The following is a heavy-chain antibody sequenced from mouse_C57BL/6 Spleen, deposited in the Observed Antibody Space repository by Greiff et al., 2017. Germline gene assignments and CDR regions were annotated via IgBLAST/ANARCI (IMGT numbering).Heavy chain of an antibody. CDR3: ARDGSSSYYFDY. CDR1: GFTFSSYG. Sequence: EVKVVESGGDLVKPGGSLKLSCAASGFTFSSYGMSWVRQTPDKRLEWVATISSGGSYTYYPDSVKGRFTISRDNAKNTLYLQMSSLKSEDTAMYYCARDGSSSYYFDYWGQGTTLTVSS. V-gene: IGHV5-6*01. D-gene: IGHD1-1*01. CDR2: ISSGGSYT. J-gene: IGHJ2*01.